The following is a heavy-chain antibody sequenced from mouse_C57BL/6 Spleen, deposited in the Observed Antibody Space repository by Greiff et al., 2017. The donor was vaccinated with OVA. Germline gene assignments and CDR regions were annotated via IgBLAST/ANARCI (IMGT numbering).Heavy chain of an antibody. CDR3: ARYDCSYWYFDV. CDR1: GYTFTSYW. V-gene: IGHV1-64*01. J-gene: IGHJ1*03. CDR2: IHPNSGST. D-gene: IGHD2-3*01. Sequence: QVQLQQPGAELVKPGASVKLSCKASGYTFTSYWMHWVKQRPGQGLEWIGMIHPNSGSTNYNEKFKSKATLTVDKSSSTAYMQLSSLTSEDSAVYYCARYDCSYWYFDVWGTGTTVTVSS.